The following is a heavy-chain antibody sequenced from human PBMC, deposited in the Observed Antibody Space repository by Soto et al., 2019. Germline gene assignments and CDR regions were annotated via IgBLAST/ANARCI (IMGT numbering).Heavy chain of an antibody. D-gene: IGHD3-22*01. V-gene: IGHV3-48*01. CDR3: ARDLAGRDSSGYYYAFDY. J-gene: IGHJ4*02. CDR2: ISGSGTTT. CDR1: GFIFRSYH. Sequence: EVQLVESGGGLVQPGGSLRLSCAASGFIFRSYHMNWVRQAPGKGLEWVSYISGSGTTTYYGDSVKGRFTISRDNAQNSLYLQMNSVRAEDTAVYYCARDLAGRDSSGYYYAFDYWGQGTLVTVSS.